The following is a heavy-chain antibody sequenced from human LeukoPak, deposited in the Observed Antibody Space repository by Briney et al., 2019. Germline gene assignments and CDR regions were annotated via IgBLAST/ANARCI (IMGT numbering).Heavy chain of an antibody. D-gene: IGHD4-17*01. V-gene: IGHV6-1*01. CDR3: ARAFMTTVTNWFDP. J-gene: IGHJ5*02. CDR2: TYYRSKWYN. Sequence: SQTLSLTCAISGDSVSSNSAAWNWIRQSPSRGLEWLGRTYYRSKWYNDYAVSVKSRITINPDTSKNQFSLKLSSVTAADTAVYYCARAFMTTVTNWFDPWGQGTLVTVSS. CDR1: GDSVSSNSAA.